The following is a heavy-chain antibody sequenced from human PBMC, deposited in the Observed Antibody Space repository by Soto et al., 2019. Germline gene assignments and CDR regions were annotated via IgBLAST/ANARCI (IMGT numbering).Heavy chain of an antibody. V-gene: IGHV3-30*18. CDR3: AKDHSPSYAFDI. Sequence: GGSLRLSCAASGFTFSSYGMHWVRQAPGKGLEWVAVISYDGSNKYYADSVKGRFTISRDNSKNTLYLQMNSLRAEDTAVYYCAKDHSPSYAFDIWGQGTMVTVSS. CDR1: GFTFSSYG. J-gene: IGHJ3*02. D-gene: IGHD3-16*02. CDR2: ISYDGSNK.